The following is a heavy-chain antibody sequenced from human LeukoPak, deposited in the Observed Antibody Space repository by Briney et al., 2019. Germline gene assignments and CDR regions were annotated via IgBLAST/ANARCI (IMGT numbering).Heavy chain of an antibody. CDR3: ARTVGTHRFDY. J-gene: IGHJ4*02. CDR2: IYYNGNT. CDR1: GGPISSSDYY. V-gene: IGHV4-39*01. Sequence: PSETLSLTCTVSGGPISSSDYYWGWIRQPPGERLESIGTIYYNGNTYYNPSLQSRVIISADTSKNQFSLKVTSVTAPDTAVYYCARTVGTHRFDYWGQGILVTVSS. D-gene: IGHD4-23*01.